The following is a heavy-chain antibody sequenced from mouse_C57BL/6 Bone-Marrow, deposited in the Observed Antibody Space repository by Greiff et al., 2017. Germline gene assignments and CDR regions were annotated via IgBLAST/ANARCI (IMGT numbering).Heavy chain of an antibody. CDR3: ARDYYGSSWYFYY. CDR1: GYTFTDYY. J-gene: IGHJ2*01. Sequence: VQLQQSGPELVKPGASVKISCKASGYTFTDYYMNWVKQRHGKSLEWIGDINPNNGGTSYNQKLKGKATLTVDKSSSTAYMELRILTSEDSAVYYCARDYYGSSWYFYYWGQGTILTVSA. V-gene: IGHV1-26*01. CDR2: INPNNGGT. D-gene: IGHD1-1*01.